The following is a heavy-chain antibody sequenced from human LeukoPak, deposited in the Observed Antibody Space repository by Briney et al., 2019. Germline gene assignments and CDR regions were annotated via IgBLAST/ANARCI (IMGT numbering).Heavy chain of an antibody. CDR3: ARGDDYKSTLFDY. D-gene: IGHD5-12*01. CDR2: TYYSGST. CDR1: DGSISSSSYY. Sequence: PSETLSLTCTVSDGSISSSSYYWGWIRQPPGKGLEWIGSTYYSGSTYSNPSFKSRVTISIDTSKNQFSLKLTSATAADTAVYYCARGDDYKSTLFDYWGQGTLVTVSS. V-gene: IGHV4-39*07. J-gene: IGHJ4*02.